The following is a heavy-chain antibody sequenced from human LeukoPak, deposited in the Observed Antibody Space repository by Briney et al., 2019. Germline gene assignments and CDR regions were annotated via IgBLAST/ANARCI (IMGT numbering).Heavy chain of an antibody. CDR3: ARGFIMWVPAAIGAYMDV. CDR2: IYYSGSP. Sequence: SETLSLTCTVSGGSISSCNYYWGWIRQPPGKGLVWNGSIYYSGSPYYNPSLQSRVTISVDTSKNQFSLKLSSVTAADTAVYYCARGFIMWVPAAIGAYMDVWGKGTTVTVSS. V-gene: IGHV4-39*01. CDR1: GGSISSCNYY. D-gene: IGHD2-2*01. J-gene: IGHJ6*03.